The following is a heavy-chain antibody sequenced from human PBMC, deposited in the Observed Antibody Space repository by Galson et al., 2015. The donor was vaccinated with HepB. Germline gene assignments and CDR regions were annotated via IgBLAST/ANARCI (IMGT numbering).Heavy chain of an antibody. D-gene: IGHD6-13*01. V-gene: IGHV1-69*04. Sequence: QSGAEVKNPGESLKISCTASGYTFSSYTISWVRQAPGQGLEWMGRIIPILGIANYAQKFQGRVTITADKSTSTAYMELSSLRSEDTAVYYCARGVGVWEQQLEQEFDYWGQGTLVTVSS. CDR3: ARGVGVWEQQLEQEFDY. J-gene: IGHJ4*02. CDR1: GYTFSSYT. CDR2: IIPILGIA.